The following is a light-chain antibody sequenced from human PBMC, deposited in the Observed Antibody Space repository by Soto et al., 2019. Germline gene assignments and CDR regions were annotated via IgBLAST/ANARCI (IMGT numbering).Light chain of an antibody. CDR1: SSDVGGYNY. Sequence: QSALTQPASVSASPGQSITISCTGTSSDVGGYNYVSWYQQHPGKAPKLMIYEVSNRPSGVSNRFSGSKSGNTASLTISGLQAEDEADYYCTSYTTSSPYVVFGGGTKLTVL. V-gene: IGLV2-14*01. CDR3: TSYTTSSPYVV. J-gene: IGLJ2*01. CDR2: EVS.